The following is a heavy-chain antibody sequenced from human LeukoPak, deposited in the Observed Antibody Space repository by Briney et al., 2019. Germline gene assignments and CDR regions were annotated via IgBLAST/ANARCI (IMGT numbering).Heavy chain of an antibody. CDR3: ARDGWYDFWSGYPAY. J-gene: IGHJ4*02. V-gene: IGHV3-7*01. CDR1: GFTFSSYW. Sequence: GGSLILSCAASGFTFSSYWMSWVRQAPGKGLEWVANIKQDGSEKYYVDSVKGRFTISRDNAKNSLYLQMNSLRAEDTAVYYCARDGWYDFWSGYPAYWGQGTLVTVSS. CDR2: IKQDGSEK. D-gene: IGHD3-3*01.